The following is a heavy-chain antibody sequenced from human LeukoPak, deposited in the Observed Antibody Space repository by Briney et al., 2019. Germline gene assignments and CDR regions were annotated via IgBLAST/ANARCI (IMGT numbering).Heavy chain of an antibody. CDR3: AKFYCSSTSCYETLDY. V-gene: IGHV3-23*01. D-gene: IGHD2-2*01. CDR2: ISGSGGST. J-gene: IGHJ4*02. CDR1: GFSFSNYA. Sequence: GGSLRLSCAASGFSFSNYAMSWVRQAPGKGLEWVSGISGSGGSTYYADSVKGRFTIFRDNSKNTLYLQMNSLRAEDTAVYYCAKFYCSSTSCYETLDYWGQGTLVTVSS.